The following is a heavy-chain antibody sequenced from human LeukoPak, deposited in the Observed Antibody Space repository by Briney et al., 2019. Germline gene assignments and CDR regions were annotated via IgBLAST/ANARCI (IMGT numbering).Heavy chain of an antibody. Sequence: PGGSLRLSCAASGFSFSSYAMSWVRQGPGKGLEWVSSISGTAGDTYYADSVKGRFTISIDNSKNTLYLQMNTLRAEDTAVYYCAETKRDTNMAYFDYWGQGTLATVSS. CDR1: GFSFSSYA. D-gene: IGHD5-18*01. J-gene: IGHJ4*02. CDR3: AETKRDTNMAYFDY. CDR2: ISGTAGDT. V-gene: IGHV3-23*01.